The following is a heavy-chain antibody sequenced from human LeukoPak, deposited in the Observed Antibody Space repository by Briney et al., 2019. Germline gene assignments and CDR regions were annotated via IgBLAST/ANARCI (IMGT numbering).Heavy chain of an antibody. V-gene: IGHV3-30*03. CDR2: ISYDGSNK. J-gene: IGHJ2*01. D-gene: IGHD5-12*01. Sequence: PGGSLRLSCAASGFTFSNYGMHWVRQAPGKGLEWVAVISYDGSNKYYADSVKGRFTISRDNSKNTLYLQMNSLRAEDTAVYYYARVKWLRGFDLWGRGTLVTVSS. CDR1: GFTFSNYG. CDR3: ARVKWLRGFDL.